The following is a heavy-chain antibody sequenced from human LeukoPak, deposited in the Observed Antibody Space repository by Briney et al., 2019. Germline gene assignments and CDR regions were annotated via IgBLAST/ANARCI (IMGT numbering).Heavy chain of an antibody. CDR3: ARVRYYGSGTYSHFDN. Sequence: KPSETLSLTCTVSGGSISSGGYYWSWIRQHPGKGLEWIGYLYYSGSTYYNAPLKSRVTISVDTSKNQFSLKLSSVTAADTAVYYCARVRYYGSGTYSHFDNWGQGTLVTVSS. CDR2: LYYSGST. CDR1: GGSISSGGYY. D-gene: IGHD3-10*01. V-gene: IGHV4-31*03. J-gene: IGHJ4*02.